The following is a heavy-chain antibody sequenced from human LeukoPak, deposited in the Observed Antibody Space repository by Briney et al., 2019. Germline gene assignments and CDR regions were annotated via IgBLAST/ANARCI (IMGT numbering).Heavy chain of an antibody. Sequence: SETLSLTCPVSRDSMSSYYWSWIRQPPGNGLETIGYIYYSGSTNYNPSLKTRVTISVDTSKNQFSLKLSSVTAADTAVYYCARESHYFDYWGQGTLVTVSS. CDR1: RDSMSSYY. J-gene: IGHJ4*02. V-gene: IGHV4-59*01. CDR2: IYYSGST. CDR3: ARESHYFDY.